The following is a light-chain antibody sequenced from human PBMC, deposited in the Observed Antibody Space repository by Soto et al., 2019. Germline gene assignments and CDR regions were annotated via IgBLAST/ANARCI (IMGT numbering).Light chain of an antibody. V-gene: IGKV1-5*01. CDR3: QQYNGDSTWT. J-gene: IGKJ1*01. CDR2: DAS. CDR1: QSISRW. Sequence: DIQMAPSPSTLSASVGGRVTISCPGSQSISRWLAWYQQKPGKAPKVLIWDASSLQRGVPSRFSGSGSATEFSLPISSLQPDDFATYYCQQYNGDSTWTFGQGTKVDIK.